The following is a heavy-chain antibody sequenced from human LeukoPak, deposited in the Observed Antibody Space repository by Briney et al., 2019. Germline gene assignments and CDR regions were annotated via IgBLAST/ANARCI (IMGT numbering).Heavy chain of an antibody. CDR1: GDSVSSNSAA. CDR3: ARGVAAAEYYFDC. J-gene: IGHJ4*02. CDR2: TYYRSKWYD. D-gene: IGHD6-13*01. Sequence: SQTLSLTCAISGDSVSSNSAAWNWIRQSPSRGPEWLGRTYYRSKWYDDYAVSVKSRITINTDTSKNQFSLQLNSVTPEDTAVYYCARGVAAAEYYFDCWGQGTLVTVSS. V-gene: IGHV6-1*01.